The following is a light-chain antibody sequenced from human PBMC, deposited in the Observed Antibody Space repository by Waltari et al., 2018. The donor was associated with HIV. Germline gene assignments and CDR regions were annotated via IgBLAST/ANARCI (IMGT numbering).Light chain of an antibody. CDR3: QQSYSTPYT. V-gene: IGKV1-39*01. CDR2: AAS. CDR1: QSISNY. J-gene: IGKJ2*01. Sequence: DIQMNQSTSPLSASVGDRVSITCRTSQSISNYLNWYQQKIGEAPNLLIHAASSLQSGVPSRFSGSGSGTDFTLTIRNLQPEDFATYYCQQSYSTPYTFGQGTKLQIK.